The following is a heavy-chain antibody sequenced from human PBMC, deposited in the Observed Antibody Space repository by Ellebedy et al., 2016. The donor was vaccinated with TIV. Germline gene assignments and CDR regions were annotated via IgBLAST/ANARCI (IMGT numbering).Heavy chain of an antibody. CDR1: GYTFTSYY. V-gene: IGHV1-46*01. CDR3: AKVGWNYDILTGGFDY. J-gene: IGHJ4*02. D-gene: IGHD3-9*01. Sequence: ASVKVSXKASGYTFTSYYMPWVRQAPGQGLEWMGIINPSGGSTSYAQKFQGRVTMTRDTSTSTVYMELSSLRSEDTAVYYCAKVGWNYDILTGGFDYWGQGTLVTVSS. CDR2: INPSGGST.